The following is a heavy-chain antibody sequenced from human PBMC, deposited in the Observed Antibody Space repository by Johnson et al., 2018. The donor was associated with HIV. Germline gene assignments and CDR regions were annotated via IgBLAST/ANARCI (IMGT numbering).Heavy chain of an antibody. J-gene: IGHJ3*02. D-gene: IGHD2-21*02. CDR2: ILSDGSNI. CDR1: EFTFSRFA. V-gene: IGHV3-30*04. CDR3: ASGVTPRAPLRI. Sequence: QVQLVESGGGVVRPGRSLRLSCAACEFTFSRFAMHWVRQAPGKGLEWVSIILSDGSNIYYADSVKGRFTISRDNFKNTLYLQMNSLRDEDTAVYYCASGVTPRAPLRIWGQGTMVTVSS.